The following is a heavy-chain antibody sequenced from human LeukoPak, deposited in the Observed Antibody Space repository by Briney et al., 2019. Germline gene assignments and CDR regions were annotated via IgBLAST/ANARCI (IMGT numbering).Heavy chain of an antibody. J-gene: IGHJ4*02. V-gene: IGHV3-30*04. D-gene: IGHD6-13*01. CDR3: ARGSSSSWGYFDY. CDR1: GFTFSSYV. Sequence: GGSLRLSCAASGFTFSSYVMHWVRQPPGKGLEWVAVISYEGSNKYYADSLKGRFTISRDNAKTTLYLQMNSRRAEDTAVYYCARGSSSSWGYFDYWGQGTLVTVSS. CDR2: ISYEGSNK.